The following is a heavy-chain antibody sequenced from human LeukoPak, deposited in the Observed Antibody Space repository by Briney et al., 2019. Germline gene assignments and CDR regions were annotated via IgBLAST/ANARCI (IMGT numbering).Heavy chain of an antibody. CDR1: GFTFSSYW. CDR2: IKKDGSEK. J-gene: IGHJ4*02. D-gene: IGHD4-11*01. V-gene: IGHV3-7*01. Sequence: GGSLRLSCAASGFTFSSYWMSWVRQAPGKGLEWVANIKKDGSEKYYVDSVKGRFTISRDNAKNSLYLQMNSLRAEDTAVYYCARGYSNYYYYFDYWGQGTLVTVSS. CDR3: ARGYSNYYYYFDY.